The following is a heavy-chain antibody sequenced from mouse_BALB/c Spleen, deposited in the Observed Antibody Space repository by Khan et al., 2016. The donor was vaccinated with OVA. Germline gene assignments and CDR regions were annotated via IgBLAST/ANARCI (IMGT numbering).Heavy chain of an antibody. CDR3: SRSNGNYWFAY. V-gene: IGHV9-3-1*01. D-gene: IGHD2-1*01. J-gene: IGHJ3*01. CDR2: INTYTGEA. Sequence: QIQLVQSGPELKKPGETVKISCKASGYTLTDYGMNWVKQAPGKGLKWMGWINTYTGEATYADDFKGRFAFSLETSASTAYLQINNLKTEDTATYFCSRSNGNYWFAYRGQGTLVTVSA. CDR1: GYTLTDYG.